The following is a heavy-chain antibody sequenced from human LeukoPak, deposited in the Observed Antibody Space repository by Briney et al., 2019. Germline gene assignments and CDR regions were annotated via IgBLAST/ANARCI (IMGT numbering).Heavy chain of an antibody. V-gene: IGHV1-24*01. CDR1: GYALSESS. CDR3: VSDRSDGGYAESNAYPTFDL. Sequence: GASVKVSCKVSGYALSESSIHWVRQTPGEGFEWMGGFDPEYVETTYAQKFRGRVTMTEDTSTDTAYMELINLRSDDTAVYYCVSDRSDGGYAESNAYPTFDLWGRGTLVTVSS. D-gene: IGHD5-18*01. CDR2: FDPEYVET. J-gene: IGHJ2*01.